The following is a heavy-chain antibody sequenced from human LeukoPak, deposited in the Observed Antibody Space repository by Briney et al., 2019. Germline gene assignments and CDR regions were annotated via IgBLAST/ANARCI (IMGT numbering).Heavy chain of an antibody. CDR2: INSRGSTI. CDR1: GFTFDDYG. V-gene: IGHV3-48*03. J-gene: IGHJ6*04. D-gene: IGHD3-10*02. Sequence: GSLRLSCAASGFTFDDYGMSWVRQAPGKGLEWVSYINSRGSTIYYADSVKGRFTISRDNAKNSLYLQMNSLRAEDTAVYYCAELGITMIGGVWGKGTTVTISS. CDR3: AELGITMIGGV.